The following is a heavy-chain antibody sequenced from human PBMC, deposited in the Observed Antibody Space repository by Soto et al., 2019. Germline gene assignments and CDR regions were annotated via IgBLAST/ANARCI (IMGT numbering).Heavy chain of an antibody. J-gene: IGHJ5*02. D-gene: IGHD3-10*01. Sequence: EXLKISWKCSGDXFTSYLVGWVRHMPGKGLEFIGIIYPGDSDTRYSTSFQGQVTISADKSISNAYLQWSSMKASETAMYYCALYGSGTYSADWFDTRGEGTLGTV. CDR3: ALYGSGTYSADWFDT. V-gene: IGHV5-51*01. CDR2: IYPGDSDT. CDR1: GDXFTSYL.